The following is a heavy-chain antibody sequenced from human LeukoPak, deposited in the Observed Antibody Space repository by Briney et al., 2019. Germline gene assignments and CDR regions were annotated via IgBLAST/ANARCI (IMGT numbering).Heavy chain of an antibody. Sequence: ASVKVSCKASGYTFTSYDINWVRQATGQGLEWMGWMNPNSGNTGYAQKFQGRVTMTRNTSISTAYMELSSLRSEDTAVYYCASGYDVLTGYPTYHFDYWGQGTLVTASS. J-gene: IGHJ4*02. D-gene: IGHD3-9*01. CDR3: ASGYDVLTGYPTYHFDY. CDR1: GYTFTSYD. V-gene: IGHV1-8*01. CDR2: MNPNSGNT.